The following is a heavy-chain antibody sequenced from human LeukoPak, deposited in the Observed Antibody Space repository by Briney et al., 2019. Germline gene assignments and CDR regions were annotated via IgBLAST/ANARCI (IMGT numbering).Heavy chain of an antibody. J-gene: IGHJ4*02. CDR2: IDSDSSTL. V-gene: IGHV3-48*01. Sequence: GGSLKLSCAASGFTFSTYSMNWVGQAPGKGLEWVSYIDSDSSTLYYADSVKGRFTISRDNSKNTLYLQMNSLRAEDTAVYYCAKDRNYYDSSGSVFDYWGQGTLVTVSS. D-gene: IGHD3-22*01. CDR3: AKDRNYYDSSGSVFDY. CDR1: GFTFSTYS.